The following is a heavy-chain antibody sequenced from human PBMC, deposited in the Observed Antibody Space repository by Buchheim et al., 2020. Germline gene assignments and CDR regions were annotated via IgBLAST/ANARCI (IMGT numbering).Heavy chain of an antibody. Sequence: QVQLVESGGGVVQPGRSLRLSCAASGFTFSSYGMHWVRQAPGKGLEWVAVISYDGSNKYYADSVKGRFTISRDNSKNTLYLQMNSLRAEDTAVYYCAKARYPFGGVSGYFDYWGQGTL. J-gene: IGHJ4*02. V-gene: IGHV3-30*18. CDR2: ISYDGSNK. CDR1: GFTFSSYG. CDR3: AKARYPFGGVSGYFDY. D-gene: IGHD3-16*01.